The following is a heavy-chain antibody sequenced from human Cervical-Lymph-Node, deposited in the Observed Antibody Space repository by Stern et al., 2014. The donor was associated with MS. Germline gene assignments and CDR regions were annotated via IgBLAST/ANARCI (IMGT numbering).Heavy chain of an antibody. V-gene: IGHV1-69*01. CDR1: GGTFSSYA. Sequence: VQLVESGAEVKKPGSSVKVSCKASGGTFSSYAISWVRQAPGQGLEWMGGIIPIFGTATYAQKFQGRVTITADESTSPAYMELSSLRSEDTAVYYCARDLLRPNWFDPWGQGTLVTVSS. J-gene: IGHJ5*02. CDR2: IIPIFGTA. CDR3: ARDLLRPNWFDP.